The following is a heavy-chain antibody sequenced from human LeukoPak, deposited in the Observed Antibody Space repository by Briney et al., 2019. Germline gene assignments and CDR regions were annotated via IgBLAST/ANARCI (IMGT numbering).Heavy chain of an antibody. CDR2: MNPNSGNT. Sequence: ASVKVSCKSSGYTFTSYDINWVRQATGQGLEWMGWMNPNSGNTGYAQNFQGRVTMTRDTSISTAYMELSSLRSEDTAMYYCSVEGARGQGTLVTVSS. CDR3: SVEGA. J-gene: IGHJ4*02. CDR1: GYTFTSYD. V-gene: IGHV1-8*01. D-gene: IGHD2-15*01.